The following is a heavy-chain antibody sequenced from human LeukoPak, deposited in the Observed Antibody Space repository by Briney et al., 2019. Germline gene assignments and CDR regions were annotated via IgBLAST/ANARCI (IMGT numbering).Heavy chain of an antibody. D-gene: IGHD6-25*01. Sequence: GGSLRLSCAASGFTFSSYAMSWVRQAPGKGLEWVANIKQDGSEKHYVDSVKGRFTISRDNAKNSLYLQMNSLRAEDTAVYYCGGPNPLLERPSAMDVWGQGTTVTVSS. V-gene: IGHV3-7*03. CDR1: GFTFSSYA. CDR3: GGPNPLLERPSAMDV. CDR2: IKQDGSEK. J-gene: IGHJ6*02.